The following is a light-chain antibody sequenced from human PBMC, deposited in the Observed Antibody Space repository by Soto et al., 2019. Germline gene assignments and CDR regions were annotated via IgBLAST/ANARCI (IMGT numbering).Light chain of an antibody. V-gene: IGKV3-15*01. CDR2: GAS. J-gene: IGKJ1*01. CDR1: QSLSSN. Sequence: EIVMTQSPGTLSVSPGERATLSCRASQSLSSNLAWYQQKPGQAPRLLIYGASTRATGIPARFSGSGSGTEFTLTISSLQSEDVAVYYCQQYNNWPPWTFGQGTRVEI. CDR3: QQYNNWPPWT.